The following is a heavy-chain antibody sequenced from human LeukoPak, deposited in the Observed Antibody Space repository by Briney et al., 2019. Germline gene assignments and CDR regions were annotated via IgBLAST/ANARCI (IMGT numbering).Heavy chain of an antibody. CDR3: ARDPSNRSSRGFDP. CDR2: ISYTGTT. V-gene: IGHV4-39*07. Sequence: SETLSLTCTVSGGSLGSSAYSWGWIRQPPGTGLEWIGSISYTGTTYYNPSLKSRVTISLDTSKNQFSLKLSSVTAADTAVYYCARDPSNRSSRGFDPWGQGTLVTVSS. J-gene: IGHJ5*02. D-gene: IGHD1-26*01. CDR1: GGSLGSSAYS.